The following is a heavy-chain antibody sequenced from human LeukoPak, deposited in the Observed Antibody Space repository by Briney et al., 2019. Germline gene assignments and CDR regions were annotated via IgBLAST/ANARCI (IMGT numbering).Heavy chain of an antibody. Sequence: QSGGSLRLSCAASGFTFSSYAMTWVRQAPGKGLEWVSAISGSGGSTYYADSVKGRFALSRDNSKNTLYLQMNSLRAEDTAVYYCANLAVIYGMDVWGQGITVTVSS. V-gene: IGHV3-23*01. CDR2: ISGSGGST. D-gene: IGHD2/OR15-2a*01. J-gene: IGHJ6*02. CDR3: ANLAVIYGMDV. CDR1: GFTFSSYA.